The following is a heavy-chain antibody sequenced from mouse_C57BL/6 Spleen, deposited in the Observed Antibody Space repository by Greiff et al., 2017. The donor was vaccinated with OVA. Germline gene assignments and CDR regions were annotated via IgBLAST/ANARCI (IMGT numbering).Heavy chain of an antibody. CDR1: GYTFTDYY. CDR2: INPYNGGT. V-gene: IGHV1-19*01. J-gene: IGHJ3*01. D-gene: IGHD1-3*01. CDR3: ARESSESGFAY. Sequence: EVQLQQSGPVLVKPGASVKMSCKASGYTFTDYYMNWVKQSHGKSLEWIGVINPYNGGTSYNQKFKGKATLTVDKSSSTAYMELNSLTSEDSAVYYCARESSESGFAYWGQGTLVTVSA.